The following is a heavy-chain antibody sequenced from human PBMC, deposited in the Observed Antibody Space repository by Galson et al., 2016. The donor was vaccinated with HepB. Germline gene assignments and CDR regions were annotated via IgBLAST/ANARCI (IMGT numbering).Heavy chain of an antibody. CDR2: INGDGSTI. CDR3: ARPPHISVADPFDK. D-gene: IGHD6-19*01. V-gene: IGHV3-74*01. J-gene: IGHJ4*02. CDR1: GFTFSTYW. Sequence: SLRLSCAASGFTFSTYWMHWVRQVPGEGPVWLSQINGDGSTIYQADFVRGRFTISRDNAKNTVYLQMNSLRVEDTAVYYCARPPHISVADPFDKWGQVVLVTFSS.